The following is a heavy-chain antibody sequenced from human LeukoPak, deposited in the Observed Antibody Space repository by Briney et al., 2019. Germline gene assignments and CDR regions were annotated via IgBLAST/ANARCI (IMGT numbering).Heavy chain of an antibody. J-gene: IGHJ6*02. V-gene: IGHV1-69*13. CDR1: GGTFSSYA. D-gene: IGHD5-12*01. Sequence: GASVKVSCKASGGTFSSYAISWVRQAPGQGLEWMGGIIPIFGTANYAQKFQGRVTITADESTSAAYMELSSLRSEDTAVYYCARGRLRFAYYYGMDIWGQGTTVTVSS. CDR2: IIPIFGTA. CDR3: ARGRLRFAYYYGMDI.